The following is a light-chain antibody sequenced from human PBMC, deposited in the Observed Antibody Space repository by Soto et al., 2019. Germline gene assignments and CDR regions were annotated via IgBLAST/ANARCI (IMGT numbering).Light chain of an antibody. Sequence: EIVLTQSPGTLSLSPGERATISFRASQSVNSNFLAWYQQKPGQAPRLLIYGASTRAGGVPDRFSGSGSGTDFTVTITRLEPEDFAVYYCQEYGRSPFVYTCGQGTKLGVK. J-gene: IGKJ2*01. CDR2: GAS. V-gene: IGKV3-20*01. CDR3: QEYGRSPFVYT. CDR1: QSVNSNF.